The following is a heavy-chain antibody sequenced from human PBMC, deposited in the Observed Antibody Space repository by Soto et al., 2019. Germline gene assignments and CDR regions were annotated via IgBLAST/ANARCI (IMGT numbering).Heavy chain of an antibody. V-gene: IGHV4-59*01. J-gene: IGHJ4*02. CDR1: GASIKNYY. Sequence: QVQLQESGPGLVKPSETLSLTCTVSGASIKNYYWTWIRQPPGKGLEWIGYISYSGSINYYPSLKSRVTLSVDASKNQFSLKLTSVTAADTAIYYCARGDHYGGDWGQGTLVTVSS. CDR2: ISYSGSI. CDR3: ARGDHYGGD. D-gene: IGHD4-17*01.